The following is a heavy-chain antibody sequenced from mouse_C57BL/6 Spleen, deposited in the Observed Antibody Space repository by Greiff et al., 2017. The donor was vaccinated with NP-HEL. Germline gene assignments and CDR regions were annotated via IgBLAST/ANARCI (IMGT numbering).Heavy chain of an antibody. CDR3: ARGEDDYDATGFAY. Sequence: QVQLQQSGPELVKPGASVKISCKASGYAFSSSWMNWVKQRPGKGLEWIGRIYPGDGDTNYNGKFKGKATLTADKSSSTAYMQFSSLTSEDSAVYFCARGEDDYDATGFAYWGQGTLVTVSA. D-gene: IGHD2-4*01. CDR1: GYAFSSSW. CDR2: IYPGDGDT. J-gene: IGHJ3*01. V-gene: IGHV1-82*01.